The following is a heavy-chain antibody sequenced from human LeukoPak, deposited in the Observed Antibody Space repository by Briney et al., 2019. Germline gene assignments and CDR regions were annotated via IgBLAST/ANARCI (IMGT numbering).Heavy chain of an antibody. J-gene: IGHJ4*02. V-gene: IGHV1-69*06. CDR2: IIPIFGTA. CDR1: GYTFTSYY. D-gene: IGHD2-15*01. Sequence: EASVKVSCKASGYTFTSYYMHWVRQAPGQGLEWMGGIIPIFGTANYAQKFQGRVTITADKSTSTAYMELSSLRSEDTAVYYCARGRDVVVASHFDYWGQGTLVTVSS. CDR3: ARGRDVVVASHFDY.